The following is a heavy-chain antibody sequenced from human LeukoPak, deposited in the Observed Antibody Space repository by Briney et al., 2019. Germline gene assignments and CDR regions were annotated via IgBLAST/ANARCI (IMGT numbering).Heavy chain of an antibody. CDR3: ARGTYYYGSGTVHDRAPIIDY. J-gene: IGHJ4*02. CDR1: GDSVSSNSAA. Sequence: SQTLSLTCAISGDSVSSNSAAWDWIRQSPSRGLEWLGRTYYRSKWYNDYAVSVKSRITINPDTSKNQFSLQLNSVTPEDTAVYYCARGTYYYGSGTVHDRAPIIDYWGQGTLVTVSS. D-gene: IGHD3-10*01. V-gene: IGHV6-1*01. CDR2: TYYRSKWYN.